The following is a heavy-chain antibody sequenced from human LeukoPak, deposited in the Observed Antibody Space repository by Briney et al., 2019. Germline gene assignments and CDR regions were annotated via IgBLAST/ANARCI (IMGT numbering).Heavy chain of an antibody. CDR1: GGSISSYY. D-gene: IGHD2-15*01. J-gene: IGHJ3*02. CDR2: IYTSGST. V-gene: IGHV4-4*08. CDR3: ASDRIEVDAFDI. Sequence: SETLSLTCTVSGGSISSYYWSWIRQPPGKGLEWIGRIYTSGSTNYNPSLKSRVTISVDTSKNQFSLKLSSVTAADTAVYYCASDRIEVDAFDIWGQGTMVTVSS.